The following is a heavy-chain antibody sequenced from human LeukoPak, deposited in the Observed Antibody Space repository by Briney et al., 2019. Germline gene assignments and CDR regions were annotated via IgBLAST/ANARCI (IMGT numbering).Heavy chain of an antibody. V-gene: IGHV4-39*07. CDR1: GGSISSSSYY. CDR3: ATDGKWLPPRGFFHH. CDR2: IYYSGST. Sequence: SETLSLTCTVSGGSISSSSYYWGWIRQPPGKGMEWLGSIYYSGSTYYNPSLKSRVTISVDTSKNQFSLKLSSVTAADTAVYYCATDGKWLPPRGFFHHWGQGTLVTVSS. D-gene: IGHD6-19*01. J-gene: IGHJ1*01.